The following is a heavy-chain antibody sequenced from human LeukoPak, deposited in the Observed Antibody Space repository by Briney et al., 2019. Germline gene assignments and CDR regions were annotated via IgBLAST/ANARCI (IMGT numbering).Heavy chain of an antibody. J-gene: IGHJ5*02. V-gene: IGHV4-38-2*01. CDR1: GYSISSGYY. Sequence: PSETLSLTCAVSGYSISSGYYWGWTRQPPGKGLEWIGSIYHSGSTYYNPSLKRRVTISINTSKNQFSLKLSSVTAADTAVHYCARSNYDFWSGYLNWFDPWGQGILVTVSS. CDR3: ARSNYDFWSGYLNWFDP. D-gene: IGHD3-3*01. CDR2: IYHSGST.